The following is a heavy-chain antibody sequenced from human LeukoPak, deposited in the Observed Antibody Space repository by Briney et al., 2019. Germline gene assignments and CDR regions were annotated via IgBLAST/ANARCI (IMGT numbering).Heavy chain of an antibody. CDR2: FDPEDGET. D-gene: IGHD6-19*01. Sequence: GASVKVSCKVSGYTLTELSMHWVRQAPGKGLEWMGGFDPEDGETIYAQKFQGRVTMTEDTSTDTAYMELSSLRSEDTAVYYCAKDGVVSGTMGRLNYWGQGTLVTVSS. V-gene: IGHV1-24*01. CDR1: GYTLTELS. CDR3: AKDGVVSGTMGRLNY. J-gene: IGHJ4*02.